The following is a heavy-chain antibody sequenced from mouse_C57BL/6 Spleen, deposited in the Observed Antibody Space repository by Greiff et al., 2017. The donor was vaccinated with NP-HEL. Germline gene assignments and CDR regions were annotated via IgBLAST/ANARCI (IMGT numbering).Heavy chain of an antibody. CDR2: ISGGGGNT. J-gene: IGHJ2*01. CDR3: ARQGGENYCDY. Sequence: EVKVVESGGGLVKPGGSLKLSCAASGFTFSSYTMSWVRQTPEKRLEWVATISGGGGNTYYPDSVKGRFTISRDNAKNTLYLQMSSLRSEDTALYYCARQGGENYCDYWGQGTTLTVSS. CDR1: GFTFSSYT. V-gene: IGHV5-9*01.